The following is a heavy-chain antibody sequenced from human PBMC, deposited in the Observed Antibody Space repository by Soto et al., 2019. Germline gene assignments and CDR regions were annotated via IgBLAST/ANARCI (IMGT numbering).Heavy chain of an antibody. Sequence: GGSLRLSCAASGFTFSSYGMHWVRQAPGKGLEWVAVISYDGSNKYYADSVKGRFTISRDNSKNTLYLQMNSLRAEDTAVYYCAKDNSIAARLSFYYGMDVWGQGTTVTVSS. J-gene: IGHJ6*02. D-gene: IGHD6-6*01. CDR2: ISYDGSNK. CDR3: AKDNSIAARLSFYYGMDV. CDR1: GFTFSSYG. V-gene: IGHV3-30*18.